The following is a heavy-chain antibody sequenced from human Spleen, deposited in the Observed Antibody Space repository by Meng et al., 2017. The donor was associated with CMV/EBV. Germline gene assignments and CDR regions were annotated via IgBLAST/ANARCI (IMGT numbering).Heavy chain of an antibody. J-gene: IGHJ5*02. Sequence: SVKVSCKASGYTFTSYDINWVRQAPGQGLQWMGGILPSFGSTDYAQKFQGRVTISTDDTTNIVYMELSSLRSEDTAVYYCARGIEYSSSSNWFDPWGQGTLVTVSS. D-gene: IGHD6-6*01. CDR1: GYTFTSYD. CDR2: ILPSFGST. V-gene: IGHV1-69*05. CDR3: ARGIEYSSSSNWFDP.